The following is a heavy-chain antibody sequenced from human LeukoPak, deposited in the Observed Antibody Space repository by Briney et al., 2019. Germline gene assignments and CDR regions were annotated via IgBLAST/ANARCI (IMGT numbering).Heavy chain of an antibody. CDR2: IRSRAYGETT. CDR1: GFTFGVYG. CDR3: TRVVVTQRWSFDY. J-gene: IGHJ4*02. V-gene: IGHV3-49*04. D-gene: IGHD2-15*01. Sequence: GGSLRLSCTASGFTFGVYGMSWVRQAPGKGREWVGFIRSRAYGETTDYAASVKGRFIISRGDSKTIAYLQMNSLTAEDTAVYYCTRVVVTQRWSFDYWGQGTLVTVSS.